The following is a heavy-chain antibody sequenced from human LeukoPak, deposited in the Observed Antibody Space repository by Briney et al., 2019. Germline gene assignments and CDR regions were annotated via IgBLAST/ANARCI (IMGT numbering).Heavy chain of an antibody. Sequence: ALVKVSCKASGYTFTGYYMHWVRQAPGQGPEWMGRINPNSGGTNYAQKFQGRVTMTRDTSISTAYMELSRLRSDDTAVYYCARVNYGNTWFDPWGQGTLVTVSS. CDR2: INPNSGGT. J-gene: IGHJ5*02. CDR3: ARVNYGNTWFDP. D-gene: IGHD4-17*01. CDR1: GYTFTGYY. V-gene: IGHV1-2*06.